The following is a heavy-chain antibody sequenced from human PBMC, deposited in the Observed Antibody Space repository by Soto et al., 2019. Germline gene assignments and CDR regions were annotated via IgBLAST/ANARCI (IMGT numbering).Heavy chain of an antibody. Sequence: GGSLRLSCSASGFTFSSYGMHWVRQAPGKGLEWVAVISYDGSNKYYADSVKGRFTISRDNSKNTLYLQMNSLRAEDTAVYYCAKVGLYYYGMDVWGQGTTVTVSS. CDR2: ISYDGSNK. CDR1: GFTFSSYG. V-gene: IGHV3-30*18. J-gene: IGHJ6*02. D-gene: IGHD3-3*01. CDR3: AKVGLYYYGMDV.